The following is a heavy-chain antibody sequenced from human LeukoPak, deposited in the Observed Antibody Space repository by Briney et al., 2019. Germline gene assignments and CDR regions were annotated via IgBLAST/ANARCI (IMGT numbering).Heavy chain of an antibody. CDR3: VQTTGWPGFDY. D-gene: IGHD6-19*01. CDR2: IYNGVPT. CDR1: GVSIGRFY. Sequence: PSETLSLTCTTSGVSIGRFYWSWVRQPPGKGLEWIGNIYNGVPTFFNPSLKSRVTISVDTSKRQFSLQLASVTAADTAVYYCVQTTGWPGFDYWGQGILVTVSS. J-gene: IGHJ4*02. V-gene: IGHV4-4*09.